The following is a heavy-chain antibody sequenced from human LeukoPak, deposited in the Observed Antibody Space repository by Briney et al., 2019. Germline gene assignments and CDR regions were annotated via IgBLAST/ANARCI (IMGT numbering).Heavy chain of an antibody. Sequence: GGSLRLSCAASGFTFSSYAMHWVRQAPGKGLEWVAVISYDGSNKYYADSVKGRFTISRDNSKNTLYLQMNSLRAEDTAVYYCARGGSYYFDYWGQGTLVTVSS. J-gene: IGHJ4*02. CDR1: GFTFSSYA. CDR2: ISYDGSNK. CDR3: ARGGSYYFDY. D-gene: IGHD1-26*01. V-gene: IGHV3-30-3*01.